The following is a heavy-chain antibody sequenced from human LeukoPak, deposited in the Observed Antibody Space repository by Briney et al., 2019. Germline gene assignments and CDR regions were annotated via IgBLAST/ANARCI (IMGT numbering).Heavy chain of an antibody. J-gene: IGHJ4*02. Sequence: ASVKVSCKASGYTFTSYGISWVRQAPGQGLEWMGWISAYDGNTNYAQKLQGRVTMTTDTSTSTAYMELRSLRSDDTAVYYCARADFWNGSNYFDYWGQGTLVTVSS. CDR3: ARADFWNGSNYFDY. D-gene: IGHD3/OR15-3a*01. CDR1: GYTFTSYG. CDR2: ISAYDGNT. V-gene: IGHV1-18*01.